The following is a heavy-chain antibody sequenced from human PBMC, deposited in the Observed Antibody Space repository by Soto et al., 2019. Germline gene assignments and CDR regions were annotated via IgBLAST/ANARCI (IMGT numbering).Heavy chain of an antibody. Sequence: QVQLQQWGAGLLKPSETLSLTCAVYGGSFSGYYWSWIRQPPGKGLEWIGEINHSGSTNYNPSLKSRVTISVDTSKNQFSLKLGSVTDADTAVYYWARHVGRAVDGNSDKVVREVWADSWGQGTLVTVSS. V-gene: IGHV4-34*01. CDR1: GGSFSGYY. J-gene: IGHJ4*02. CDR2: INHSGST. CDR3: ARHVGRAVDGNSDKVVREVWADS. D-gene: IGHD3-16*01.